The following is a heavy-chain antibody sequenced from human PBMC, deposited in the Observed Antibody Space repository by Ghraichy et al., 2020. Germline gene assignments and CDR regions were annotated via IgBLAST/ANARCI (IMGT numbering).Heavy chain of an antibody. CDR3: TRAPIAAAVSPKYYFDY. Sequence: GGSLRLSCTASGFTFGDYAMNWLRQAPGKGLEWVGFIRSKAYGGTAEYAASVRGRFTISRDDSNSIAYLQMNSLKIEDTAVYRCTRAPIAAAVSPKYYFDYWGQGTQVTVSS. D-gene: IGHD6-13*01. CDR1: GFTFGDYA. V-gene: IGHV3-49*03. J-gene: IGHJ4*02. CDR2: IRSKAYGGTA.